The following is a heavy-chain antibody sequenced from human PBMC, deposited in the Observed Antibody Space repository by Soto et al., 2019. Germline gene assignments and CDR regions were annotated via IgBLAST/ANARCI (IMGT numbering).Heavy chain of an antibody. Sequence: QVQLVQSGAEVKKPGASVKVSCKASGYTFTSYGISWVRQAPGQGLEWMGWINPYNGNTNYAQKLQGRFTMTTDTSTNTAYMELRSLRSDYTAVYYWAREWFGIDYWGQGTLVTVSS. CDR2: INPYNGNT. CDR1: GYTFTSYG. J-gene: IGHJ4*02. CDR3: AREWFGIDY. V-gene: IGHV1-18*01. D-gene: IGHD3-16*01.